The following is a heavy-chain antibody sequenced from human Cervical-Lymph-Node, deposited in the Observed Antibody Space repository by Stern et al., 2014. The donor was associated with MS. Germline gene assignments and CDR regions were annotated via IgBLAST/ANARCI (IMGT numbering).Heavy chain of an antibody. CDR1: GYSFTSYW. Sequence: EVQLVESGAEVKKPGESLKISCKGSGYSFTSYWIGWVRQMPGKGLEWMGIISPGGSDPRYRQSFQGQVTISADKSISTAYLQWSSLKASDTAMYYCARGQWLSYFDYWGQGTLVTVSS. J-gene: IGHJ4*02. D-gene: IGHD6-19*01. CDR2: ISPGGSDP. CDR3: ARGQWLSYFDY. V-gene: IGHV5-51*01.